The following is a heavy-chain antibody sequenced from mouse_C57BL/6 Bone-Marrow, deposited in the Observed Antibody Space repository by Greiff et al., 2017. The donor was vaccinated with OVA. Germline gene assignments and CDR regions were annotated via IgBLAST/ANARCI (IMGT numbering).Heavy chain of an antibody. CDR3: ARGGDYSNYGAWFAY. V-gene: IGHV3-6*01. J-gene: IGHJ3*01. Sequence: EVKLQESGPGLVKPSQSLSLSCSVTGYSITSGYYWNWIRQFPGNKLEWMGFISYDGSNNYNPSLKNRISISRDTSKNPFFLKLNSVTTEDTATYYWARGGDYSNYGAWFAYWGQGTLVTVSA. CDR1: GYSITSGYY. CDR2: ISYDGSN. D-gene: IGHD2-5*01.